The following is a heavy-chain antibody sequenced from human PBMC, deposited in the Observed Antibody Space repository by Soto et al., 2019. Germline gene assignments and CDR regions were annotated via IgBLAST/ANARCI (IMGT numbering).Heavy chain of an antibody. J-gene: IGHJ3*02. CDR2: MWYDGTNK. V-gene: IGHV3-33*01. Sequence: GGSLRLSCAASGFTFRIYSMHWVRQSPGKGLGWVAVMWYDGTNKYYGESVKGRFTISRDNSENTLYLQMNSLRVEDTAVYYCARDATFGTKGGSFDIWGHGTLVTVSS. CDR1: GFTFRIYS. D-gene: IGHD3-16*01. CDR3: ARDATFGTKGGSFDI.